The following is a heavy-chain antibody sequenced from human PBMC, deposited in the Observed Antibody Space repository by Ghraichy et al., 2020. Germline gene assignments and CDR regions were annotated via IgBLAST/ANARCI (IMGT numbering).Heavy chain of an antibody. V-gene: IGHV3-23*01. J-gene: IGHJ4*02. CDR2: ISVTVGST. D-gene: IGHD1-26*01. CDR3: AKGFGFSVGASDY. Sequence: GGSLRLSCAASGFTFSSYAMSWVRQAPGKGLEWVSTISVTVGSTYYADSVKGRFTISRDNSRNTLYLQMNSLRAEDTAVYYCAKGFGFSVGASDYWGQGTLVTVSS. CDR1: GFTFSSYA.